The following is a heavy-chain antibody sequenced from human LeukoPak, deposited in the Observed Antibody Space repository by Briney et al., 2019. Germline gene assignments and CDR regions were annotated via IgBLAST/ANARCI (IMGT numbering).Heavy chain of an antibody. D-gene: IGHD3-3*01. Sequence: PGGSLRLSCTASGFTFSSYAMSWVRQAPGKGLEWGSAISGSGGSTYYADSVKGRFTISRDNSKNTLYLQMNSLRAEDTAVYYCAQTYRNDFWSGYLDPFDYWGQGTLVTVSS. V-gene: IGHV3-23*01. CDR3: AQTYRNDFWSGYLDPFDY. CDR2: ISGSGGST. J-gene: IGHJ4*02. CDR1: GFTFSSYA.